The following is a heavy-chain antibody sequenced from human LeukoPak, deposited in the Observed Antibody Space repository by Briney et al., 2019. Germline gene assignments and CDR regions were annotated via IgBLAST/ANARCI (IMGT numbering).Heavy chain of an antibody. Sequence: PSETLSLTCAVYGGSFSGYYWSWIRQPPGKGLEWIGEINHSGSTNYNPSLKSRVTISVDTSKNQFSLKLSSVTAADTAVYYCASRRVYYYGMDVWGQGTTVTVSS. CDR3: ASRRVYYYGMDV. J-gene: IGHJ6*02. CDR2: INHSGST. CDR1: GGSFSGYY. V-gene: IGHV4-34*01.